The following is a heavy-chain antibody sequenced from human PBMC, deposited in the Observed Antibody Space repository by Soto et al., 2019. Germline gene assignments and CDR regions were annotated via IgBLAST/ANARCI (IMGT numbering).Heavy chain of an antibody. J-gene: IGHJ4*02. Sequence: EVQLLESGGGLVQPGGSLRLSCAASGFTFRNYAMSWARQAPGKGLEWVSAISGSGGTTHYADSVKGRFTISRDTSKNTLYLQMNSLRVEDTAVYYCAQDRSSTSCDAFDYWGQGSLVTVSS. CDR3: AQDRSSTSCDAFDY. CDR1: GFTFRNYA. D-gene: IGHD2-2*01. V-gene: IGHV3-23*01. CDR2: ISGSGGTT.